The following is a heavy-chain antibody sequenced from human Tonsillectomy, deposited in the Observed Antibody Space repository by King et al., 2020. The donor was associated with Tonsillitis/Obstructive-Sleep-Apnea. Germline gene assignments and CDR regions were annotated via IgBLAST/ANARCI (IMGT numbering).Heavy chain of an antibody. CDR3: ARDRHLNLDIVATNAGIRSYYMDV. Sequence: QLVQSGAEVKKPGASVKVSCKASGYTFTSYYMHWVRQAPGQGLEWRGIINPSGGSTSYAQKFQGRVTMTRDTSTSTVYMELSSLRSEDTAVYYCARDRHLNLDIVATNAGIRSYYMDVWGKGTTVTVSS. CDR1: GYTFTSYY. CDR2: INPSGGST. D-gene: IGHD5-12*01. J-gene: IGHJ6*03. V-gene: IGHV1-46*01.